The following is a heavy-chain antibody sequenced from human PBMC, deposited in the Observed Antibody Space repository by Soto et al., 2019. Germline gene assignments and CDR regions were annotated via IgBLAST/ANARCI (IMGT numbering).Heavy chain of an antibody. CDR3: AKTLYGHYYYMDV. V-gene: IGHV3-23*01. CDR2: ISGSGGST. J-gene: IGHJ6*03. D-gene: IGHD4-17*01. CDR1: GFTFSSYA. Sequence: GGSLRLSCAASGFTFSSYAMSWVRQAPGKGLEWVSAISGSGGSTYYAASVKGRFTISRDNSKNTLYLQMNSLRAVDTAVYYCAKTLYGHYYYMDVWGKGTTVTVSS.